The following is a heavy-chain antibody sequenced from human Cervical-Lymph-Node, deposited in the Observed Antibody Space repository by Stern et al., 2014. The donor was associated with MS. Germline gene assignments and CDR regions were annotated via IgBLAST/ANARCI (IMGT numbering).Heavy chain of an antibody. CDR2: IYPGDSDT. D-gene: IGHD5-18*01. V-gene: IGHV5-51*03. CDR3: ARLRSANTVMVFGY. Sequence: VQLVESGAEVKKPGESLRISCKASGYTFTDYWIAWVRQTPGKGLEWMGIIYPGDSDTRYNPSFQGLVTISADRSVNPAHLQWSGLKASDSAMYYCARLRSANTVMVFGYWGQGTLVTVSS. CDR1: GYTFTDYW. J-gene: IGHJ4*02.